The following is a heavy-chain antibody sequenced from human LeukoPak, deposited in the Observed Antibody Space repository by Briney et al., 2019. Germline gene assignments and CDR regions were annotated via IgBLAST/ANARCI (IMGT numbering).Heavy chain of an antibody. CDR3: ARAPRGGYQDY. CDR2: IYHSGST. Sequence: SETLSLTCTVSGYSISSGYYWGWIRQPPGKGLEWIGSIYHSGSTYYNPSLKSRVTISVDTSKNQFSLKLSSVTAADTAVYYCARAPRGGYQDYWGQGTLVTVSS. J-gene: IGHJ4*02. D-gene: IGHD5-12*01. V-gene: IGHV4-38-2*02. CDR1: GYSISSGYY.